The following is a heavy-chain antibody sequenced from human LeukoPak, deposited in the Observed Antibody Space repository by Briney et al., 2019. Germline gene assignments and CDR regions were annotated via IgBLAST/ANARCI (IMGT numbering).Heavy chain of an antibody. CDR1: GFTFSSYW. Sequence: PGGSLRLSCGASGFTFSSYWMTWARQAPGKGLEWVANIKQGGGQEYYVDSVRGRFTISRDNAKNSLYLQMNSLKAEDTAVYYCARSGPYHLPPRPIDYWGQGTLVTVSS. V-gene: IGHV3-7*01. CDR2: IKQGGGQE. J-gene: IGHJ4*02. D-gene: IGHD2-2*01. CDR3: ARSGPYHLPPRPIDY.